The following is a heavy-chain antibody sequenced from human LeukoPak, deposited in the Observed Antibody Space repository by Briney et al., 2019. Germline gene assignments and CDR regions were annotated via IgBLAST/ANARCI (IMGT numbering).Heavy chain of an antibody. CDR3: ARSRGYSYGTTFLDY. J-gene: IGHJ4*02. D-gene: IGHD5-18*01. Sequence: SETLSLTCTISGGSISNYYWSWIRQPPGKGLEWIGYIYYTGGINYNPSLKSRVTISVDTSKNQFSLKLSSVTAADTAVYYCARSRGYSYGTTFLDYWGQGTLVTVSS. CDR1: GGSISNYY. CDR2: IYYTGGI. V-gene: IGHV4-59*08.